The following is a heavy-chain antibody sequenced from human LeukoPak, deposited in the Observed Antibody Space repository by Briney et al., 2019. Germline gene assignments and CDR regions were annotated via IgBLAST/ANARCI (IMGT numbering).Heavy chain of an antibody. D-gene: IGHD3-3*01. CDR3: AREVVYDFWSGYSDDY. J-gene: IGHJ4*02. CDR1: GYTFTGYY. CDR2: INPNSGGT. Sequence: ASVKVSCKASGYTFTGYYMHWVRQAPGQGLEWMGWINPNSGGTNYAQKFQGRVTMTRDTSISTAYMELSRLRSDDTAVYYCAREVVYDFWSGYSDDYWGQGTLATVSS. V-gene: IGHV1-2*02.